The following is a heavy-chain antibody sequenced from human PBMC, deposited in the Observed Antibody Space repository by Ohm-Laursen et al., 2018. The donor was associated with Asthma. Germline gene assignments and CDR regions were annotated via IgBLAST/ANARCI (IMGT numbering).Heavy chain of an antibody. J-gene: IGHJ4*02. CDR2: IIPIFGTA. V-gene: IGHV1-69*13. CDR1: GGTFSSYA. D-gene: IGHD3-22*01. Sequence: SVKVSCKASGGTFSSYAISWVRQAPGQGLEWMGGIIPIFGTANYAQKCQGRVTVTADESTSTAYMELSSLRSEDTAVYYCARNTYYYDSSSLALDYWGQGTLVTVSS. CDR3: ARNTYYYDSSSLALDY.